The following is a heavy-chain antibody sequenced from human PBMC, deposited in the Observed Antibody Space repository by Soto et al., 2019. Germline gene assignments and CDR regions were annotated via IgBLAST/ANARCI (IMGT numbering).Heavy chain of an antibody. Sequence: GGSLRLSCAASGFSFSNFAMSWVRQAPGKGLEWVSGLIDTGANTFYADSVKGRFTISRDNSRNILYLQMDSLRAEDTAIYYCAKQMGHPLRAYSFDHWGQGTLVTVSS. CDR2: LIDTGANT. CDR3: AKQMGHPLRAYSFDH. CDR1: GFSFSNFA. V-gene: IGHV3-23*01. J-gene: IGHJ4*02. D-gene: IGHD2-21*01.